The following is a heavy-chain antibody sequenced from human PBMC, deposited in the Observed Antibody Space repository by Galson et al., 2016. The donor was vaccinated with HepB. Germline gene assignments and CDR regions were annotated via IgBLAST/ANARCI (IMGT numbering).Heavy chain of an antibody. CDR2: IGASGNSP. Sequence: SLRLSCAASGFTFTNHALSWVRQAPGKGLEWVSSIGASGNSPGYADSVKGRFTISRDNSRSMLYLQMNSLRAEDAAMYYCATKGRRDINYDIIFWYWGQGTLVTVSS. CDR1: GFTFTNHA. CDR3: ATKGRRDINYDIIFWY. J-gene: IGHJ4*02. D-gene: IGHD4-11*01. V-gene: IGHV3-23*01.